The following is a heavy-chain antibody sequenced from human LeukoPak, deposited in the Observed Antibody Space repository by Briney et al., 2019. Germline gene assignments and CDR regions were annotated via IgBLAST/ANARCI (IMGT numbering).Heavy chain of an antibody. CDR3: ARARVTTGTTRIAFDI. Sequence: GGSLRLSCAASGFTFSSYAMSWVRQAPGKGLERVSAISGSGGTTYYADSVKGRFTVSRDNSKNTLYLQMNSLRAEDTAVHYCARARVTTGTTRIAFDIWGQGTMVTVSS. D-gene: IGHD1-1*01. V-gene: IGHV3-23*01. CDR1: GFTFSSYA. J-gene: IGHJ3*02. CDR2: ISGSGGTT.